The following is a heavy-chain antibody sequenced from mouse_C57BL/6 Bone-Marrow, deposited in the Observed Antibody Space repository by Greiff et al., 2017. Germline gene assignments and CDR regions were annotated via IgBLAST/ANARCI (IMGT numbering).Heavy chain of an antibody. J-gene: IGHJ2*01. CDR3: AKNYYGSSDYY. D-gene: IGHD1-1*01. CDR2: INPSSGYT. V-gene: IGHV1-7*01. CDR1: GYTFTSYW. Sequence: QVQLQQSGAELAKPGASVKLSCKASGYTFTSYWMHWVKQRPGQGLEWIGYINPSSGYTKYNQKFKDKATLTADKSSSTAYMQLSSQTYEDSEVYYCAKNYYGSSDYYCGQGTTLTVSS.